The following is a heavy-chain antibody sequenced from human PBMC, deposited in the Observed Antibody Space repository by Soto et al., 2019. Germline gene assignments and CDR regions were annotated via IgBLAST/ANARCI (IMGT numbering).Heavy chain of an antibody. CDR1: GGSVSSGSYY. V-gene: IGHV4-61*01. CDR2: IYYSGST. Sequence: SETLSLTCTVSGGSVSSGSYYWSWIRQPPGKGLEWIGYIYYSGSTNYNPSLKSRVTISVDTSKNQFSLKLSSVTAADTAVYYCARDPTYGSGSYYSYYYYGMDVWGQGTTVTVSS. D-gene: IGHD3-10*01. CDR3: ARDPTYGSGSYYSYYYYGMDV. J-gene: IGHJ6*02.